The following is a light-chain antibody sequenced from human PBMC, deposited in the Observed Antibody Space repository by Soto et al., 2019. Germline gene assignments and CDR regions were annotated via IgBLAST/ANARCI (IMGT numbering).Light chain of an antibody. J-gene: IGKJ4*01. CDR3: QQRINWPLT. V-gene: IGKV3-11*01. CDR1: QSVSSY. Sequence: EIVLTQSPATLSLSPGERATLSSRASQSVSSYLAWYQQKPGQAPRLLIYDASNRATGIPARFSGSGSGTDFTLTIRSLEPEDFAVNYCQQRINWPLTFGGGTRWIS. CDR2: DAS.